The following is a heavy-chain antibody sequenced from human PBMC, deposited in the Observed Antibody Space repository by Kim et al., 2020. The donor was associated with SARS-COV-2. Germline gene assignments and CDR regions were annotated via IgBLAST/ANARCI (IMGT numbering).Heavy chain of an antibody. CDR2: ISGTSTNK. CDR1: GFSFRTSA. J-gene: IGHJ5*01. D-gene: IGHD2-15*01. CDR3: AKNPHPVVAANWFDS. Sequence: GGSLRLSCTTSGFSFRTSAMSWVRQAPGKGLEWVSVISGTSTNKDYADSVKGRFIISRDNSRDTVFLQMNNLRAEDTALYFCAKNPHPVVAANWFDSWGQGTLVVVSS. V-gene: IGHV3-23*01.